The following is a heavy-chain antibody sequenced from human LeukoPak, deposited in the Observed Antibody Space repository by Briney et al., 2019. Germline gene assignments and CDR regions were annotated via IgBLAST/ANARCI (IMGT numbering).Heavy chain of an antibody. J-gene: IGHJ6*02. CDR2: IYYSGST. Sequence: TSETLSLTCIVSDGSISNYYWSWIRQPPGKGLEWIGYIYYSGSTNYNPSLKSRVTILVDTSKNHFSLHLSSVTAADTAVYYCARDHCGGGSCNTYGMDVWGPGKTVTVSS. V-gene: IGHV4-59*01. D-gene: IGHD2-15*01. CDR3: ARDHCGGGSCNTYGMDV. CDR1: DGSISNYY.